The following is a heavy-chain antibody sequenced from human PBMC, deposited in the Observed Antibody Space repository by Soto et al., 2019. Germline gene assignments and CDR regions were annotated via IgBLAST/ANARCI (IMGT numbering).Heavy chain of an antibody. J-gene: IGHJ6*02. V-gene: IGHV4-34*01. Sequence: QVQLQQWGAGLLKPSETLSLTCAVYGGSFSGYYWSWIRQPPGKGLEWIGEINHSGSTNYNPSLKSRVTISVDTSKNQFSLKLSSVTAAATAVYYCARGSASYYYSGMDVWGQGTTVTVSS. CDR1: GGSFSGYY. CDR3: ARGSASYYYSGMDV. CDR2: INHSGST.